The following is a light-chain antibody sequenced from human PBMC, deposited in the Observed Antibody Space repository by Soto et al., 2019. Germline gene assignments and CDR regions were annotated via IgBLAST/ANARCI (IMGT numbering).Light chain of an antibody. CDR3: QQYNKGPLT. J-gene: IGKJ4*01. V-gene: IGKV3-15*01. CDR1: ESVSNN. Sequence: EIVMTQSPATLSVSPGERATLSCRASESVSNNLAWYQQKFGQAPRLLLYHASTRATGIPARFSGSGSGTELTLTISSLQSEDFALYYCQQYNKGPLTFGGGTKVEIK. CDR2: HAS.